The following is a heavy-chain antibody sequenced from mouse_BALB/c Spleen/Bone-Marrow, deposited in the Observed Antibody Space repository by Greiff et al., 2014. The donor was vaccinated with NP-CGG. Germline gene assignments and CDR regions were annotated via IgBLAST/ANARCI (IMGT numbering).Heavy chain of an antibody. CDR2: LNPSNGHT. CDR3: ARMITTRGFDY. CDR1: GYTFTRHW. D-gene: IGHD2-4*01. V-gene: IGHV1S81*02. J-gene: IGHJ2*01. Sequence: QVQLKHSGAELLKPGTSVKLSCKASGYTFTRHWMHWVKQRPGQGLEWIGELNPSNGHTNYNGKFKNKATVTVDKSSSTAYMQLSSLTSEDSAVYYCARMITTRGFDYWGQGTTLTVSS.